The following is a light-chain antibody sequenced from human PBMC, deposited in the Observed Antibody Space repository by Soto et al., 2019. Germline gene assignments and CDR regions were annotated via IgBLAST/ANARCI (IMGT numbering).Light chain of an antibody. CDR3: QQYYAFPLT. CDR1: RDIFTY. V-gene: IGKV1-16*02. J-gene: IGKJ4*01. Sequence: DIQMTQSPSSLSASVGDRVTLTCRASRDIFTYLAWFQQRPGKAPKSLIYGASSLQTGVSSKFTGSGSGTEFTLTISSLQPEDFATYYCQQYYAFPLTFGGGTKVDIK. CDR2: GAS.